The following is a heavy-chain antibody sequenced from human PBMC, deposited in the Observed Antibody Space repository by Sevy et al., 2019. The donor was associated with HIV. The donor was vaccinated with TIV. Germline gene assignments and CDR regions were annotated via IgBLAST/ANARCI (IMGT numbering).Heavy chain of an antibody. CDR1: GGTFSSYA. D-gene: IGHD2-2*03. V-gene: IGHV1-69*13. Sequence: ASVKVSCKASGGTFSSYAISWVRQAPGQGLEWMGGIIPIFGTANYAQKFQGRVTITADESTSTAYMELSSLRSEDTAVYCCAREFGYCSSTSCRINPDPRKTYYYYGMDVWGQGTTVTVSS. CDR2: IIPIFGTA. J-gene: IGHJ6*02. CDR3: AREFGYCSSTSCRINPDPRKTYYYYGMDV.